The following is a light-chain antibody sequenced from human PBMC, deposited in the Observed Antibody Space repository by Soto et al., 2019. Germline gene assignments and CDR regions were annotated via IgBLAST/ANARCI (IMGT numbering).Light chain of an antibody. V-gene: IGKV3-20*01. CDR1: QTVSNY. CDR2: DTS. Sequence: EIVLTQSPGTLSLSPGQRATLSCRASQTVSNYLTWYQQKPGQAPRLLIYDTSKRAAGIPARFSGSGSGTDFTLTISRLEPEDFAVYYCQQYGSSSVTFGQGTKVDIK. J-gene: IGKJ1*01. CDR3: QQYGSSSVT.